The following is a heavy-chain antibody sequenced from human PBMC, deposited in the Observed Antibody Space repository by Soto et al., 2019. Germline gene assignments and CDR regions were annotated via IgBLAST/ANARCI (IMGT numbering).Heavy chain of an antibody. CDR1: GYTFTSYG. V-gene: IGHV1-69*13. CDR3: ARGSRPTMIVVVTAAFDI. Sequence: GASVKVSCKASGYTFTSYGISWVRQVPGQGLEWMGWIIPNFGNANYAQKFQGRVTITADESTSTAYMELSSLRSEDTAVYYCARGSRPTMIVVVTAAFDIWGQGTMVTVSS. D-gene: IGHD3-22*01. J-gene: IGHJ3*02. CDR2: IIPNFGNA.